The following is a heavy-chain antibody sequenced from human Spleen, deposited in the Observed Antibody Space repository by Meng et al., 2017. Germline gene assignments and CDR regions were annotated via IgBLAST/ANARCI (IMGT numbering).Heavy chain of an antibody. J-gene: IGHJ4*02. V-gene: IGHV3-23*01. CDR3: AKYEYGSGSYLDY. Sequence: GSLKISCAASGFTFSSYAMSWVRQAPGKGLEWVSAISGSGGSTYYADSVKCRFTISRDNSKNTLYLQMNSLRAEDTAVYYCAKYEYGSGSYLDYWGQGTLVTVSS. CDR2: ISGSGGST. CDR1: GFTFSSYA. D-gene: IGHD3-10*01.